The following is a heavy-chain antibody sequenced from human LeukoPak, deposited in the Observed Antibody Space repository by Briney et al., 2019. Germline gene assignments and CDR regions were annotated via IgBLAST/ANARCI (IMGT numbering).Heavy chain of an antibody. Sequence: PGGSLRLSCAASGFTFSSYSMNWVRQAPGKGLEWISYIISTGSTTYHADSVKGRFTISIDNANNSLSLQMSSLRAEDTAVYYCATGFWGYCSRNSCPLDNWGQGTLVTVAS. CDR3: ATGFWGYCSRNSCPLDN. D-gene: IGHD2-2*01. CDR1: GFTFSSYS. CDR2: IISTGSTT. J-gene: IGHJ4*02. V-gene: IGHV3-48*01.